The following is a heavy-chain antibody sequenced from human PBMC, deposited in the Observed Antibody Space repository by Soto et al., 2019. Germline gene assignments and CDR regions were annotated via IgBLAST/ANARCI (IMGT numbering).Heavy chain of an antibody. CDR2: IYSGGST. CDR1: GFTVSSNY. Sequence: EVQLVESGGGLVQPGGSLRLSCAASGFTVSSNYMSWVRQAPGKGLEWVSVIYSGGSTYYADSVKGRFTISRDNSKNTLYLQMNSLRAEDTAVYYCARVGVRYSSSWYAGYWGQGTLVTVSS. J-gene: IGHJ4*02. V-gene: IGHV3-66*01. D-gene: IGHD6-13*01. CDR3: ARVGVRYSSSWYAGY.